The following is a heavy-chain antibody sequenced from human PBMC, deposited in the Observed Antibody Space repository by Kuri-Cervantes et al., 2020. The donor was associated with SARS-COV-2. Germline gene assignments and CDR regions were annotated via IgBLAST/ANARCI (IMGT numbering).Heavy chain of an antibody. V-gene: IGHV3-21*01. CDR1: GFTFSSYS. J-gene: IGHJ6*02. D-gene: IGHD2-2*01. CDR2: ISSSSSYI. Sequence: GESLKISCAASGFTFSSYSMNWVRQAPGKGLEWVSSISSSSSYIYYADSVKGRLTISRDNAKNSLYLQMNSLRAEDTAVYYCARRRSGYCSSTSCYENYYYYYGMDVWGQGTTVTVSS. CDR3: ARRRSGYCSSTSCYENYYYYYGMDV.